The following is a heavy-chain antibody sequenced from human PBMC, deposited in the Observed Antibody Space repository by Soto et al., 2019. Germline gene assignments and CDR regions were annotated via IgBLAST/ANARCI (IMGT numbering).Heavy chain of an antibody. J-gene: IGHJ4*02. Sequence: QVQLQESGPGLVKPSETLSHTCTVSGGSISSYYWSWIRQPPGKGLEWIGYIYYSGSTNYNPSLETRDPLPEDTPKTPFPLKLRSVTPAERALYSGGSIISWSFWGGYYRGGGGGPFDYWGQGTLVTVSS. V-gene: IGHV4-59*08. CDR1: GGSISSYY. CDR3: GSIISWSFWGGYYRGGGGGPFDY. CDR2: IYYSGST. D-gene: IGHD3-3*01.